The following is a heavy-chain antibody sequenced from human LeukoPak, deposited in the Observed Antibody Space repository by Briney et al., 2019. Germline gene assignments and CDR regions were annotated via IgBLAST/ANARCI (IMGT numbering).Heavy chain of an antibody. V-gene: IGHV4-30-2*01. CDR1: GGSISSGGYY. CDR2: IYHSGST. CDR3: ARDRPIRSGYYYGMDV. D-gene: IGHD3-3*01. J-gene: IGHJ6*02. Sequence: KTSQTLSLTCTVSGGSISSGGYYWSWIRQPPGKGLEWIGYIYHSGSTYYNPSLKSRVTISVDTSKNQFSLKLSSVTAADTAVYYCARDRPIRSGYYYGMDVWGQGTTVTVSS.